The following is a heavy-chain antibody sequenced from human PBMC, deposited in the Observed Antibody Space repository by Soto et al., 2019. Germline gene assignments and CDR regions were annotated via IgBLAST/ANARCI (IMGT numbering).Heavy chain of an antibody. CDR3: AKETSVPSLGEFSYFDL. D-gene: IGHD3-10*01. V-gene: IGHV3-23*01. CDR2: VSADGQTT. Sequence: EVHRLESGGGLVQPGGSLRLSCAASGFSFSNYGMTWVRKAPGKGLEWVSSVSADGQTTYYAESVRGRFTISRYSSKGTLYLQMDSLKADDTAVYYCAKETSVPSLGEFSYFDLWGRGTHVTVSS. CDR1: GFSFSNYG. J-gene: IGHJ2*01.